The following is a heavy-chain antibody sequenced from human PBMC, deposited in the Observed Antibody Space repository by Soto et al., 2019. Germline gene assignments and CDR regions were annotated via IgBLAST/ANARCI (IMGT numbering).Heavy chain of an antibody. V-gene: IGHV1-18*01. CDR1: GYTFTSYG. CDR2: IRAYNGNT. CDR3: ARHVPTVTTGGPDN. D-gene: IGHD4-17*01. Sequence: QVQLVQSGVEVEKPGASVKVSCKASGYTFTSYGVSWVRQAPGQGLEWMGWIRAYNGNTNYAQKFQGRVNMTTHTSTSTACIELSSLRSDDRDVYYCARHVPTVTTGGPDNRGQGTLVTVSS. J-gene: IGHJ4*02.